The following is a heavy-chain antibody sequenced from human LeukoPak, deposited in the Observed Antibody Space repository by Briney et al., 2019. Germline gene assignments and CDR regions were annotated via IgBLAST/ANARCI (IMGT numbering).Heavy chain of an antibody. Sequence: SETLSLTCTVSGGSISSYYWSWIRQPPGKGLEWIGYIYYSGSTNYNPSLKSRVTISVDTSKNQFSLKLSSVTAEDTAVYYCARYKSLNSGIAAAGIGDYWGQGTLVTVSS. CDR3: ARYKSLNSGIAAAGIGDY. V-gene: IGHV4-59*01. CDR1: GGSISSYY. D-gene: IGHD6-13*01. J-gene: IGHJ4*02. CDR2: IYYSGST.